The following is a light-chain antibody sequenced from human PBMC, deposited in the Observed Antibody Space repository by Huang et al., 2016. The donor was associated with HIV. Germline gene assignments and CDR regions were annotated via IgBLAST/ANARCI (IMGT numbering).Light chain of an antibody. CDR3: QQYKTYPWS. CDR1: QTVDSW. CDR2: KAS. V-gene: IGKV1-5*03. J-gene: IGKJ1*01. Sequence: DIQMTQSPSILSASVGDRVTITCRASQTVDSWLAWYQQRPGKAPKLLIYKASKLESGVPSNFSDSGSGAVYTLTISSLQTDDFATYYCQQYKTYPWSFGQGTTVDI.